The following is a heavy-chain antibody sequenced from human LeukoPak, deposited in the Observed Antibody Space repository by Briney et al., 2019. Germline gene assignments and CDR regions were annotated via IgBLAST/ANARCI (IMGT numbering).Heavy chain of an antibody. CDR2: INPSGGST. CDR1: GYTFTSYY. Sequence: ASAKVSCKASGYTFTSYYMHWVRQAPGQGLEWMGIINPSGGSTSYAQKFQGRVTMTRDTSTSTVYMELSSLRSEDTAVYYCARARHSSSWKDYYYYYMDVWGKGTTVTVSS. D-gene: IGHD6-13*01. V-gene: IGHV1-46*01. CDR3: ARARHSSSWKDYYYYYMDV. J-gene: IGHJ6*03.